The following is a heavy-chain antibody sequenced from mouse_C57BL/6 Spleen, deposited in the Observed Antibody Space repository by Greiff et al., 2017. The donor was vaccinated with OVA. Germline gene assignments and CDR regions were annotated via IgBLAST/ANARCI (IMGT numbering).Heavy chain of an antibody. CDR2: ISSGSSTI. V-gene: IGHV5-17*01. Sequence: EVNVVESGGGLVKPGGSLKLSCAASGFTFSDYGMHWVRQAPEKGLEWVAYISSGSSTIYYADTVKGRFTISRDNAKNTLFLQMTSLRSEDTAMYYCAGGRTSWFAYWGQGTLVTVSA. CDR1: GFTFSDYG. CDR3: AGGRTSWFAY. J-gene: IGHJ3*01.